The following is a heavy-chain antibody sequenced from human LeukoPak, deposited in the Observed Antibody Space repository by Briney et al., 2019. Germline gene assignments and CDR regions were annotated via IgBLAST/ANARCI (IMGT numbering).Heavy chain of an antibody. CDR2: INPDGRTI. J-gene: IGHJ4*02. V-gene: IGHV3-74*03. CDR3: ARDPHPTTR. D-gene: IGHD1-26*01. CDR1: GFTFSNYW. Sequence: PGGSLRLSCAASGFTFSNYWMHWVRQAPGKGPVWVSRINPDGRTITYADSVVGRITISRDNAKNTLYLQMNSLRAEDTAVYYCARDPHPTTRWGQGTLVTVSS.